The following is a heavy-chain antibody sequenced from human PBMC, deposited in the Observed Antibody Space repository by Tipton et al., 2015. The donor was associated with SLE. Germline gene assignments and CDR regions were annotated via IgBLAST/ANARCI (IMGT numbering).Heavy chain of an antibody. CDR2: INHSGST. Sequence: GLVKPSETLSLTCAVYGGSISGFYWTWIRQPPGKGLEWIGEINHSGSTNYNPSLRSRVTMSVDTSKRQFSLKLSSMTAADTAVYYCARGRGAFDPWGQGTLVTVSS. V-gene: IGHV4-34*01. CDR3: ARGRGAFDP. CDR1: GGSISGFY. J-gene: IGHJ5*02. D-gene: IGHD3-10*01.